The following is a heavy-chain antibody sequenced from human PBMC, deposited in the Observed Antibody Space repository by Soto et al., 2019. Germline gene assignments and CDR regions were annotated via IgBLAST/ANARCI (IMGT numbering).Heavy chain of an antibody. CDR3: ARRFWSGPYYFDY. Sequence: SETLSLTCAVYGGSFSGYYWSWIRQPPGKGLEWIGEINHSGSTNYNPSLKSRVTISVDTSKNQFSLKLSSVTAADTAVYYCARRFWSGPYYFDYWAQGPLVTVS. V-gene: IGHV4-34*01. J-gene: IGHJ4*02. CDR2: INHSGST. D-gene: IGHD3-3*01. CDR1: GGSFSGYY.